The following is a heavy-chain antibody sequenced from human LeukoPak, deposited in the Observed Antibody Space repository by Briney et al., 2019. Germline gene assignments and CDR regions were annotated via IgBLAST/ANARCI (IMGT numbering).Heavy chain of an antibody. V-gene: IGHV3-21*04. CDR2: ISSSSSYI. CDR3: AKQGPARIPIVVVTAMAH. CDR1: GFTFSSYS. D-gene: IGHD2-21*02. J-gene: IGHJ4*02. Sequence: TGGSLRLSCAASGFTFSSYSMNWVRQAPGKGLEWVSSISSSSSYIYCADSVKGRFTISRDNSKNTLYLQMNSLRAEDTAVYYCAKQGPARIPIVVVTAMAHWGQGTLVTVSS.